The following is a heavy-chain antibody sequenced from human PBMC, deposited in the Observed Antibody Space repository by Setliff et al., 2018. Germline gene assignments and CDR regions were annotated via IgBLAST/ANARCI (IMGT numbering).Heavy chain of an antibody. CDR1: GYSISSSNW. Sequence: SSETLSLTCAVSGYSISSSNWWGWIRQPPGKGLEWIGYIYYSGSTYYNPSLKSRVTMSVDTSKNQFSLKLSSVTAVDTAVYYCAREQWLVYYYYYYGMDVWGQGTTVTVSS. V-gene: IGHV4-28*03. D-gene: IGHD6-19*01. J-gene: IGHJ6*02. CDR3: AREQWLVYYYYYYGMDV. CDR2: IYYSGST.